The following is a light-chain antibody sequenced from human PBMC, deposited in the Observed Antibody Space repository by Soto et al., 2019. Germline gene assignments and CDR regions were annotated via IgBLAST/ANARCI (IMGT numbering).Light chain of an antibody. CDR1: QSVSNNY. J-gene: IGKJ1*01. V-gene: IGKV3-20*01. CDR3: LQDYNYPWT. CDR2: GAS. Sequence: EIVLTQSPGTLSLSPGERATLSCRASQSVSNNYLAWYQQKTGQAPRILIYGASNRDTGIPDRFRGSGSGTDFTLTIGSLQPEDFSTYYCLQDYNYPWTFGQGTKVDIK.